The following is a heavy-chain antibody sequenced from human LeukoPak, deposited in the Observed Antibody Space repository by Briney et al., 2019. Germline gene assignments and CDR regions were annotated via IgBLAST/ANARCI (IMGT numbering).Heavy chain of an antibody. CDR3: ARITVIRVAAMDV. Sequence: GGSLRLSCAASGFPFSSYFMNWVRQAPGKGLEWVPSISGSSSYIYDADSVKGRFTISRDNAKNSLYLQMNSLSSEDTAVYYCARITVIRVAAMDVWGKGTTVTISS. CDR1: GFPFSSYF. D-gene: IGHD3-10*01. V-gene: IGHV3-21*01. CDR2: ISGSSSYI. J-gene: IGHJ6*03.